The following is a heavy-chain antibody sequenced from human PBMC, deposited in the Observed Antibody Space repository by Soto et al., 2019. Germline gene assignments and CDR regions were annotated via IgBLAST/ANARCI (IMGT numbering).Heavy chain of an antibody. V-gene: IGHV3-15*07. CDR3: TTVSIYFVSGSYYNVDYYYYYGMDV. J-gene: IGHJ6*02. D-gene: IGHD3-10*01. CDR2: IKSKTDGGAT. Sequence: GGSLRLSCAASGFTFSNAWMNWVRQAPGKGLEWVGRIKSKTDGGATDYAAPVKGRFTISRDDSKNTLYLQMNSLKTEDTAVYYFTTVSIYFVSGSYYNVDYYYYYGMDVWGQGTTVTVSS. CDR1: GFTFSNAW.